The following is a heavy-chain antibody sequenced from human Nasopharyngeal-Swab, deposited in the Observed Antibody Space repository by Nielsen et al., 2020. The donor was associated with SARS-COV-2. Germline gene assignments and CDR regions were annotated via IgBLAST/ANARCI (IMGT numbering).Heavy chain of an antibody. Sequence: GESLRLSCAASGFTFSSYAMSWVRQAPGKGLEWVSGVSGSGGTTKYADSVKGRFTISRDNSKNKLYLQMHSLRVEDTAVYYCARDGSVWGQGTTVTVSS. J-gene: IGHJ6*02. CDR2: VSGSGGTT. CDR3: ARDGSV. D-gene: IGHD3-10*01. V-gene: IGHV3-23*01. CDR1: GFTFSSYA.